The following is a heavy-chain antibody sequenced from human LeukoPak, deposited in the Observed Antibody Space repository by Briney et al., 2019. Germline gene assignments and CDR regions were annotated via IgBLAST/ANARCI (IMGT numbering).Heavy chain of an antibody. V-gene: IGHV4-61*02. Sequence: SETLSLTCTVSGGSICSGSYYWSWIRQPAGKGLEWIGRIYTSGSTNYNPSLKSRVTISVDTSKNQFSLKLSSVTAADTAVYYCARSMGRELSNGYDYWGQGTLVTVSS. CDR3: ARSMGRELSNGYDY. J-gene: IGHJ4*02. D-gene: IGHD3-16*02. CDR1: GGSICSGSYY. CDR2: IYTSGST.